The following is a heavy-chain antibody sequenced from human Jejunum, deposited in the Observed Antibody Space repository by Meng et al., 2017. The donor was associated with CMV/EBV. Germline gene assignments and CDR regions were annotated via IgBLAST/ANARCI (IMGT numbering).Heavy chain of an antibody. Sequence: SISRGDYYWTWIRQPPEKGLEWIGFTYYGGRTYYNPSLRSRVTISIDTSKNQFSLRLSSVTAADTAVYYCARTEDCHSTRCYTGFDPWGQGTLVTVSS. CDR3: ARTEDCHSTRCYTGFDP. CDR2: TYYGGRT. D-gene: IGHD2-2*01. CDR1: SISRGDYY. V-gene: IGHV4-30-4*08. J-gene: IGHJ5*02.